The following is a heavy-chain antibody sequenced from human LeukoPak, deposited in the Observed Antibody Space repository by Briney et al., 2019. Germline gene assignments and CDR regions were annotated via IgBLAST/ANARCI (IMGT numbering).Heavy chain of an antibody. CDR3: ARRLTPTVGDGGYYFDY. V-gene: IGHV4-59*11. CDR1: GGSISSHY. D-gene: IGHD3-16*01. Sequence: SETLSLTCTVSGGSISSHYWSWIRQPPGKGLEWIGYIYYSGSTNYNPSLKSRVTISVDTSKNQFSLKLSSVTAADTAVYYCARRLTPTVGDGGYYFDYWGQGTLVTVSS. J-gene: IGHJ4*02. CDR2: IYYSGST.